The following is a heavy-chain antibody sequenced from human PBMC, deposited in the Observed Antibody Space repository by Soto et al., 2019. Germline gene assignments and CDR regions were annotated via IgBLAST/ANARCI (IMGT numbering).Heavy chain of an antibody. Sequence: SETLSLTCTVSGGSLSSGGYYWTWIRQHPGKGLEWIGYISYSASTYYNPSLKSRVTISVDTSKNQFSLKLSSVTAADTAVYYCARSSQSTVPTFHYWGQGPLVTVS. CDR1: GGSLSSGGYY. J-gene: IGHJ4*02. CDR2: ISYSAST. CDR3: ARSSQSTVPTFHY. D-gene: IGHD4-17*01. V-gene: IGHV4-31*03.